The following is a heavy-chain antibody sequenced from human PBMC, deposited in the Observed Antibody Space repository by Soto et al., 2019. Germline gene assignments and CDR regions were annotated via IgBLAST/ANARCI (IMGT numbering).Heavy chain of an antibody. CDR3: AREDGSYNMGTFPFYYRDV. V-gene: IGHV1-69*08. CDR1: GGTFTSDT. CDR2: IIPILGTG. D-gene: IGHD1-20*01. Sequence: QVQLVQSGPEVKKSGYSVKVSCKLSGGTFTSDTISWLRRAPGHGVEWLGWIIPILGTGNYAQKFQGRTTITEDKSTNTGYMELSSLTSEDTAIYYCAREDGSYNMGTFPFYYRDVWGNGTTVTFSS. J-gene: IGHJ6*03.